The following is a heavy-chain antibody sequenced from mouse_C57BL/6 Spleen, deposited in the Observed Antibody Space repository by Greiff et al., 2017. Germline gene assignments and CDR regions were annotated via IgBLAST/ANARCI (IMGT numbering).Heavy chain of an antibody. CDR2: IRLKSDNYAT. D-gene: IGHD1-1*01. Sequence: EVKVEESGGGLVQPGGSMKLSCVASGFTFSNYWMNWVRQSPEKGLEWVAQIRLKSDNYATHYAESVKGRFTISRDDSKSSVYLQMNNLRAEDTGIYYCTGGGSNKRAWFAYWGQGTLVTVSA. V-gene: IGHV6-3*01. CDR3: TGGGSNKRAWFAY. CDR1: GFTFSNYW. J-gene: IGHJ3*01.